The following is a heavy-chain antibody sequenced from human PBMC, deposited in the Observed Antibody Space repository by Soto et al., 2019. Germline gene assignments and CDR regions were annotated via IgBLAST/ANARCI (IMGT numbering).Heavy chain of an antibody. CDR2: IGAGGDIT. D-gene: IGHD2-21*01. J-gene: IGHJ6*02. Sequence: DVQLLESGGGLVQPGESLRLSCAASGFSFSNFAMSWVRQAPGKGLEWVSGIGAGGDITFYADSVKGRFGISRDNSKNTLYLQMNSLRVEDTAVYYCASDLSGRADVWGQGTTVTVSS. V-gene: IGHV3-23*01. CDR1: GFSFSNFA. CDR3: ASDLSGRADV.